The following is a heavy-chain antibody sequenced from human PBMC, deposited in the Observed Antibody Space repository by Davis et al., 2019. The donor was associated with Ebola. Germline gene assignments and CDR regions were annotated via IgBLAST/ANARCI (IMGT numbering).Heavy chain of an antibody. CDR2: IYTSGST. CDR1: GGSISSYY. CDR3: ARSPSTYYYGSGSPKSFDY. Sequence: PSETLSLTCTVSGGSISSYYWSWIRQPAGKGLEWIGRIYTSGSTNYNPSLKSRVTMSVDTSKNQFSLKLSSVTAADTAVYYCARSPSTYYYGSGSPKSFDYWGQGTLVTVSS. J-gene: IGHJ4*02. V-gene: IGHV4-4*07. D-gene: IGHD3-10*01.